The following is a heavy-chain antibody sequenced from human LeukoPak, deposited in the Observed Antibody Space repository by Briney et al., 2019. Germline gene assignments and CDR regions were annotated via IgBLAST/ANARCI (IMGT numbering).Heavy chain of an antibody. Sequence: PSETLSLTCAVYGGSFSGYYWSWIRQPPGKGLEWIGEINHSGSTNYNPSLKSRVTISVDTSKNQFSLKLSSVTAADTAVYYCARRGVVVTLRRYNWFDPWGQGTLVTVSS. CDR2: INHSGST. D-gene: IGHD3-22*01. J-gene: IGHJ5*02. CDR1: GGSFSGYY. CDR3: ARRGVVVTLRRYNWFDP. V-gene: IGHV4-34*01.